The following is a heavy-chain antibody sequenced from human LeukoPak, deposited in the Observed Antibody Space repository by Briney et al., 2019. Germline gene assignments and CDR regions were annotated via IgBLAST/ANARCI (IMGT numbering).Heavy chain of an antibody. V-gene: IGHV4-59*01. CDR2: IYYSGST. J-gene: IGHJ3*02. CDR3: ARDRDSSGWYSAFDI. D-gene: IGHD6-19*01. CDR1: GGSISSYY. Sequence: SETLSLTCTVSGGSISSYYWSWIRQPPGKGLEWIGYIYYSGSTNYNPSLKSRVTISVDTSKNQFSLKLSSVTAADTATYYCARDRDSSGWYSAFDIWGQETLVTVSS.